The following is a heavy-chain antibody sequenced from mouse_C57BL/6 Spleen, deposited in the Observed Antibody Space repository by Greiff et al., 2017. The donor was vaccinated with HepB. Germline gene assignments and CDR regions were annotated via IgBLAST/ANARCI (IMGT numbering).Heavy chain of an antibody. CDR3: AKGPHTMDD. D-gene: IGHD3-3*01. CDR2: INPSSGYT. V-gene: IGHV1-7*01. CDR1: GYTFTSYW. J-gene: IGHJ4*01. Sequence: QVQLQQSGAELAKPGASVKLSCKASGYTFTSYWMHWVKQRPGQGLEWIGYINPSSGYTKYNQKFKDKATLTADKSSSTAYLQLSSLTYEDAAVYNCAKGPHTMDDWGQGTSVTVSS.